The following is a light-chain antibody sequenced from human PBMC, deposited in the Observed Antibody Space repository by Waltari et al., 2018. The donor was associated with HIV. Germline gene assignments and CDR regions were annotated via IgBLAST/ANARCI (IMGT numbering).Light chain of an antibody. V-gene: IGLV10-54*04. J-gene: IGLJ1*01. CDR2: RNN. Sequence: QAGLTQPPSVSRALGQNATITCSGNSSNVGNQGAAWLQQNQSHPPKLLAYRNNDRPVQISARFSASRSGNTASLTITGLRPEDEADYYCSAWDSSLRSFGFGTGTEVTV. CDR3: SAWDSSLRSFG. CDR1: SSNVGNQG.